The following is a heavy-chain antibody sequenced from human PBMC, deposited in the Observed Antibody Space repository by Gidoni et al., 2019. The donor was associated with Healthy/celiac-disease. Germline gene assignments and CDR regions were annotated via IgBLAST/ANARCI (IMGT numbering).Heavy chain of an antibody. CDR1: GGSISSCGYY. V-gene: IGHV4-31*03. Sequence: HVQLQESVPGLVKPSQTLSLTCTVSGGSISSCGYYWSWRRQHPGKGLEWIGYIYYSGSTYYNPSLKSRVTISVDTSKNQFSLKLSSVTAADTAVYYCARGTRRTDCSSTSCSPGYYFDYWGQGTLVTVSA. D-gene: IGHD2-2*01. J-gene: IGHJ4*02. CDR3: ARGTRRTDCSSTSCSPGYYFDY. CDR2: IYYSGST.